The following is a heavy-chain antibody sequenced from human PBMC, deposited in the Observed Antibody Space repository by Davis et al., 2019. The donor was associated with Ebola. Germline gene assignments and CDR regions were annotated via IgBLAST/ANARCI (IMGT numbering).Heavy chain of an antibody. CDR1: GFTFDDYG. V-gene: IGHV3-20*04. Sequence: PGGSLRLSCAASGFTFDDYGMSWVRQAPGKGLEWVSGINWNGGSTGYADSVKGRFTISRDNAKNSLYLQMNSLRAEDTALYYCARVLGNWNYVIFDYWGQGTLVTVSS. J-gene: IGHJ4*02. D-gene: IGHD1-7*01. CDR3: ARVLGNWNYVIFDY. CDR2: INWNGGST.